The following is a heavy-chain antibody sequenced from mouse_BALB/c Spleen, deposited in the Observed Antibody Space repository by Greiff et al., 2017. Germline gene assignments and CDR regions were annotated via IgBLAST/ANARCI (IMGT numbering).Heavy chain of an antibody. V-gene: IGHV1-7*01. CDR2: INPSTGYT. CDR3: ARAKGNYEAMDY. CDR1: GYTFTSYW. D-gene: IGHD2-1*01. J-gene: IGHJ4*01. Sequence: VQLQQSGAELAKPGASVKMSCKASGYTFTSYWMHWVKQRPGQGLEWIGYINPSTGYTEYNQKFKDKATLTADKSSSTAYMQLSSLTSEDSAVYYCARAKGNYEAMDYWGQGTSVTVSS.